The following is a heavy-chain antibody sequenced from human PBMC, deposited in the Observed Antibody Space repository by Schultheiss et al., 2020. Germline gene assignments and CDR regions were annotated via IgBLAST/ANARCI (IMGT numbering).Heavy chain of an antibody. CDR2: ISYDGSNK. D-gene: IGHD6-19*01. CDR1: GFTFSSYG. V-gene: IGHV3-30*03. Sequence: GGSLRLSCAASGFTFSSYGMHWVRQAPGKGLEWVAVISYDGSNKYYADSVKGRSTISRDNSKNTLYLQMNSLRAEDRAVYYCAREVAVAGTRFYYYYGMDVWGQGTTVTVSS. J-gene: IGHJ6*02. CDR3: AREVAVAGTRFYYYYGMDV.